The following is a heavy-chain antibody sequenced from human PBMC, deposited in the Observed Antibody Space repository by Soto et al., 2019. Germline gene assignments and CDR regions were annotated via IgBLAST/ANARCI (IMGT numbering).Heavy chain of an antibody. CDR1: GFTFSSYA. V-gene: IGHV3-30-3*01. D-gene: IGHD2-15*01. CDR2: ISYDGSNK. CDR3: ARVPSSSGRAHFDY. Sequence: QVQLVESGGGVVQPGRSLRLSCAASGFTFSSYAMHWVRQAPGKGLEWVAVISYDGSNKYYADSVKGRFTISRDNSKNTQYLQMNSLRAEATAVYYCARVPSSSGRAHFDYWGQGTLVTVSS. J-gene: IGHJ4*02.